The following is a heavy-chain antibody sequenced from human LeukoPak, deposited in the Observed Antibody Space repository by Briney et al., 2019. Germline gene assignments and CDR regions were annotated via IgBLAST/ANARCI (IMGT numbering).Heavy chain of an antibody. D-gene: IGHD6-13*01. V-gene: IGHV1-24*01. CDR2: FDPEDGET. CDR1: GYTLTDLS. CDR3: ATVRTIAAQSYYMDV. Sequence: GASVKVSCKVSGYTLTDLSMQWVRQTPGKGLEWMGGFDPEDGETIYAQKFQGRVTMTEDAFTDTAYMELSSLRSEDTAVYYCATVRTIAAQSYYMDVWGKGTTVTVSS. J-gene: IGHJ6*03.